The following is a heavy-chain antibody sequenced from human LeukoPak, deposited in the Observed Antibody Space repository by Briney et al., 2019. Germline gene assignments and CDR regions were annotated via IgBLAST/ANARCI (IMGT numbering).Heavy chain of an antibody. CDR3: ARLPARYYMDV. CDR1: GGSFSGYY. J-gene: IGHJ6*03. CDR2: IYYSGST. D-gene: IGHD2-2*01. Sequence: SETLSLTCAVYGGSFSGYYWSWIRQPPGKGLEWIGYIYYSGSTNYNPSLKSRVTISVDTSKNQFSLKLSSVTAADTAVYYCARLPARYYMDVWGKGTTVTVSS. V-gene: IGHV4-59*01.